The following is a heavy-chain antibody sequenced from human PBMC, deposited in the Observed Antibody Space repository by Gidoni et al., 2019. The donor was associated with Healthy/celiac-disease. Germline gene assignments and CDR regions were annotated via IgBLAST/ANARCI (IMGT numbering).Heavy chain of an antibody. CDR2: IYYSGST. CDR1: GGSISSYY. CDR3: AGATGAFDI. J-gene: IGHJ3*02. V-gene: IGHV4-59*01. Sequence: QVQLQESGPGLVKPSETLSLTCTVSGGSISSYYWSWIRQPPGKGLEWIGYIYYSGSTNYNPSLKSRVTISVDTSKNQFSLKLSSVTAADTAVYYCAGATGAFDIWGQGTMVTVSS.